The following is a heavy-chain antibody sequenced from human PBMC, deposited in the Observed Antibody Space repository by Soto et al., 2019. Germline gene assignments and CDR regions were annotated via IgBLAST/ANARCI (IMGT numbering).Heavy chain of an antibody. V-gene: IGHV1-18*04. Sequence: VASVKVSCKASGYTFTSYGISWVRQAPGQGLEWMGWISAYNGNTNYAQKLQGRVTMTTDTSTSTAYMELRSLRSDDTAVYYCARVGSSGWSDYYYGMDVWGQGTTVTVSS. CDR2: ISAYNGNT. D-gene: IGHD6-19*01. J-gene: IGHJ6*02. CDR1: GYTFTSYG. CDR3: ARVGSSGWSDYYYGMDV.